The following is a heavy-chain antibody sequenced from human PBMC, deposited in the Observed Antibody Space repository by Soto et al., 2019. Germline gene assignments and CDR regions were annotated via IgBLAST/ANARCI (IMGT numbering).Heavy chain of an antibody. J-gene: IGHJ4*02. D-gene: IGHD6-13*01. CDR3: ATSYSSSQTTWDY. Sequence: LGESLKISCKGSGYSFTSYWIGWVRQMPGKGLEWMGIIYPGDSDTRYSPSFQGQVTISADKSISTAYLQWSSLKASDTAMYYCATSYSSSQTTWDYWGQGTLVTVSS. CDR2: IYPGDSDT. CDR1: GYSFTSYW. V-gene: IGHV5-51*01.